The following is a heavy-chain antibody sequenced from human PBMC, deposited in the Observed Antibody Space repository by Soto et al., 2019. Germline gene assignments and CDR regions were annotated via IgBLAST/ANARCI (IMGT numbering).Heavy chain of an antibody. CDR3: ERPSYSSSRYYGMDV. J-gene: IGHJ6*02. Sequence: ESLKISCKGSGYSFTSYWISWVRQMPGKGLEWMGRIDPSDSYTNYSPSFQGHVTISADKSITTAYLQWSSLKASDTAMYYCERPSYSSSRYYGMDVWGQGTTVNVSS. CDR2: IDPSDSYT. D-gene: IGHD6-6*01. CDR1: GYSFTSYW. V-gene: IGHV5-10-1*01.